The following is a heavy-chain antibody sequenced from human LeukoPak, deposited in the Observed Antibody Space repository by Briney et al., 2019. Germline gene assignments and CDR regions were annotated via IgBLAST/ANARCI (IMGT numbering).Heavy chain of an antibody. CDR2: INHSGST. Sequence: PSETLSLTCAVYGGSFSGHYWNWIRQPPGKGLEWIGEINHSGSTNYNPSLKSRVTISVDTSKNQFSLKLSSVTAADTAVYYCAASWKWSHYFDYWGQGTLVTVSS. J-gene: IGHJ4*02. CDR3: AASWKWSHYFDY. D-gene: IGHD2-15*01. V-gene: IGHV4-34*01. CDR1: GGSFSGHY.